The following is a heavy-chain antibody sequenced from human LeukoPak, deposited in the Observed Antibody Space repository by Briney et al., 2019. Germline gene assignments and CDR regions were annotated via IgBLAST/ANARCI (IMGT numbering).Heavy chain of an antibody. CDR2: IYYSGST. J-gene: IGHJ4*01. CDR3: ARHMGLGYTYFYPYFDY. D-gene: IGHD1-1*01. V-gene: IGHV4-59*08. Sequence: PSETLSLTCTVSGGSISSYYWSWIRQPPGKGLEWIGYIYYSGSTNYNPSLKSRVTISVDTSKHQFSLKLSSVTAADTAVYYCARHMGLGYTYFYPYFDYWGQGTLVTVSS. CDR1: GGSISSYY.